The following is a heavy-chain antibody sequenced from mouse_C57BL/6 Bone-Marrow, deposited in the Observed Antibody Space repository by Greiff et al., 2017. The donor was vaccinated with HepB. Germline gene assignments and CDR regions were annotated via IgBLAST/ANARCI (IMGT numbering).Heavy chain of an antibody. Sequence: VQLQQSGAELVRPGTSVKVFCKASGYAFTNHLIEWVKPRPGQGPEWIGVIYPGSGGTNYNEKFKGKATLTADKASSTAYMQLSSLTSEDSAVYFCARWAYDGDAMDYWGQGTSVTVSS. J-gene: IGHJ4*01. V-gene: IGHV1-54*01. CDR3: ARWAYDGDAMDY. D-gene: IGHD1-2*01. CDR1: GYAFTNHL. CDR2: IYPGSGGT.